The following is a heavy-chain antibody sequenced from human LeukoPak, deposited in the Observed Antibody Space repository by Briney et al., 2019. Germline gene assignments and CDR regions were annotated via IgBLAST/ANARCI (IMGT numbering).Heavy chain of an antibody. Sequence: SETLSLTCTVSGGSISTSNYYWGWIRQPPGKGLEWIGNIFYSGSTYYSPSLKSRVTMSVDTSKNQFSLKLSSVTAADTAVYYCARESSDYYDSSGYYYYYYYYMDVWGKGTTVTISS. J-gene: IGHJ6*03. D-gene: IGHD3-22*01. V-gene: IGHV4-39*07. CDR1: GGSISTSNYY. CDR3: ARESSDYYDSSGYYYYYYYYMDV. CDR2: IFYSGST.